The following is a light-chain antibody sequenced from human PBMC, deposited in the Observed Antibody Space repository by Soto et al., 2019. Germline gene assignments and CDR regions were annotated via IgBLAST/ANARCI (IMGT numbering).Light chain of an antibody. CDR1: QSLVYSDGNTY. CDR2: KVS. Sequence: DVVMTQSPLSLPVTLGQPASISCRSSQSLVYSDGNTYLNWFQQRPGQSPRRLIYKVSNRDSGVPDRCSGSGSGSDFTLKISRVEAEDVGVGYCMQATHWPLTFGGWTKVEIK. CDR3: MQATHWPLT. V-gene: IGKV2-30*01. J-gene: IGKJ4*01.